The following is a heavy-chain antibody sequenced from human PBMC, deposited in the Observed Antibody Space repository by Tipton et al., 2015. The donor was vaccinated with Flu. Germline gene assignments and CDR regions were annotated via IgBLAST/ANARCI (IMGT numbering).Heavy chain of an antibody. Sequence: QLVQSGAEVKKAGGPLKISCKGSGYSFTSYWIGWVRQVPGKGLEWMGIINPDDSDTRYSPSFHGQVTISVDKSIRTAYLLWSSLKASDTAIYYCARPRLESSSWPIDFWGRGTLVTVSS. D-gene: IGHD6-13*01. CDR3: ARPRLESSSWPIDF. V-gene: IGHV5-51*01. CDR1: GYSFTSYW. J-gene: IGHJ4*01. CDR2: INPDDSDT.